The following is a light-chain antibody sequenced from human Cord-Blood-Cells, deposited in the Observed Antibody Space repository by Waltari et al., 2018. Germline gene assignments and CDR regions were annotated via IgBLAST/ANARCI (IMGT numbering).Light chain of an antibody. J-gene: IGKJ3*01. Sequence: EIVLTQPPATLSLSAGESATLPCRASQSVSSYLAWYQQKPGQAPRLLIYDASNRATGIPARFSGSGSGTDFTLTISSLEPEDFAVYYCQQRSNWPVTFGHGTKVDIK. CDR3: QQRSNWPVT. CDR1: QSVSSY. V-gene: IGKV3-11*01. CDR2: DAS.